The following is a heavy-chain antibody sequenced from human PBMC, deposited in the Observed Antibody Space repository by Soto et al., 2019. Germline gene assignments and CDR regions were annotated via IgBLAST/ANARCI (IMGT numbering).Heavy chain of an antibody. CDR1: GFSFIRNG. J-gene: IGHJ4*02. CDR2: ISYEGSNK. CDR3: AKSPAPLLLIDY. Sequence: GGSLRLSCAASGFSFIRNGMHWVRQAPGKGLEWVADISYEGSNKNYADSVKGRFTISRDNYKNTLSLQMKSLRPEDTAVYYCAKSPAPLLLIDYWGQGTLVTVSS. D-gene: IGHD2-15*01. V-gene: IGHV3-30*18.